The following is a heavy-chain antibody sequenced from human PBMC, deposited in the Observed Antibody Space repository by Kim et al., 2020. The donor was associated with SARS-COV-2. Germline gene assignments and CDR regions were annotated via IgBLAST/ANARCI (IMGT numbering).Heavy chain of an antibody. J-gene: IGHJ4*02. CDR2: LHARGNS. D-gene: IGHD1-1*01. CDR3: ARHRDTGFFQF. V-gene: IGHV4-59*08. Sequence: RPPQGKGLEWMGSLHARGNSDYNPSLRSRVALSIDSSKKQFSLKLTSATATDTAVYFCARHRDTGFFQFWGQGALVTVSS.